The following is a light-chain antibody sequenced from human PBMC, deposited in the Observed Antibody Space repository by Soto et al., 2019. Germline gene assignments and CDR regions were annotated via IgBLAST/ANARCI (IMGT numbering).Light chain of an antibody. CDR2: AAS. V-gene: IGKV1-39*01. Sequence: DIQMTQSPSSLSASVGDRVTITCRASQSISSYLNWYQQKPGKAPKLLIYAASSLISGVPARFSGSGSGTDFTLTSSRLHPEDFATYYGQQSYSTPYTFGQGTKLEIK. CDR3: QQSYSTPYT. J-gene: IGKJ2*01. CDR1: QSISSY.